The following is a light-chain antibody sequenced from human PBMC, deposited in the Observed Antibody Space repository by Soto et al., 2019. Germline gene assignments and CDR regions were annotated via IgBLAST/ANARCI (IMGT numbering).Light chain of an antibody. CDR1: QSISSL. CDR2: DAS. J-gene: IGKJ1*01. V-gene: IGKV1-5*01. CDR3: QQNNSYSQT. Sequence: DVQMTQSPSTLSASVGDRVTITCRASQSISSLLAWYQQKPGKAPKLLIYDASSLESGVPSRFSGSGSGTEFTLTISSLQPDHFATYYCQQNNSYSQTFGQGTKVDI.